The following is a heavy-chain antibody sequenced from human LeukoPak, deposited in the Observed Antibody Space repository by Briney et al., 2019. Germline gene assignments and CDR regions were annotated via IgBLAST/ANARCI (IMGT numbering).Heavy chain of an antibody. CDR3: ARGTPTVRGYYFDY. V-gene: IGHV1-69*10. D-gene: IGHD3-10*01. Sequence: SVKVSCKASGGTFSSYAIRWVRQAPGQGLEWMGRIIPILGIANYAQKFQGRVTITADKSTSTAYMELSSLRSEDTAVYYCARGTPTVRGYYFDYWGQGTLVTVSS. CDR1: GGTFSSYA. CDR2: IIPILGIA. J-gene: IGHJ4*02.